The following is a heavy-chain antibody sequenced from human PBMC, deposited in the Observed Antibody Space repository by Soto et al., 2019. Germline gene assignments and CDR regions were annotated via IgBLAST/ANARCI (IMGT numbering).Heavy chain of an antibody. V-gene: IGHV4-61*01. CDR1: GGSISTARHY. J-gene: IGHJ4*02. CDR2: IYYSGTT. D-gene: IGHD3-16*01. Sequence: QVQLQESGPGLVKPSETLSLTCAVSGGSISTARHYWSWIRQPPGKGLEWIGYIYYSGTTNYNPSLKTRVTMSVDTSKNQFSLKLSSVIAADTAVYYCARGRDGSWGFDYWGQGSLVTVSS. CDR3: ARGRDGSWGFDY.